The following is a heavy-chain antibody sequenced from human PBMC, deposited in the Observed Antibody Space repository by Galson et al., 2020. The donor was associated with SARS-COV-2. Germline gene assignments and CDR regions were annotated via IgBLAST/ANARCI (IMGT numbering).Heavy chain of an antibody. V-gene: IGHV1-2*02. J-gene: IGHJ6*03. CDR1: GYTFTGYY. D-gene: IGHD3-22*01. CDR2: NNPNSGGT. CDR3: ARGDYYDSSGYYYGRHGYYYYYMDV. Sequence: ASVKVSCKASGYTFTGYYMHWVRQAPGQGLAWIGRNNPNSGGTNYAQKFQGRVTMTRDTSISTAYMELSRLRSDDTAVYYCARGDYYDSSGYYYGRHGYYYYYMDVWGKGTTVTISS.